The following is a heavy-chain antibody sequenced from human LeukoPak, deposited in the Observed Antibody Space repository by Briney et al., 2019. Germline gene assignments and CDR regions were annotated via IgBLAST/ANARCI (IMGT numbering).Heavy chain of an antibody. D-gene: IGHD2-15*01. CDR1: GGSISGYY. CDR2: IFYTGNT. V-gene: IGHV4-59*08. J-gene: IGHJ4*02. CDR3: ARLGHCSGGSCYFSD. Sequence: SETLSLTCTVSGGSISGYYWTWIRQPPGEGLEWIGYIFYTGNTNYNPFLSSRLTLSVDAPNTQFALTLRSVTAADTAIYYCARLGHCSGGSCYFSDWGLGTLVTVAS.